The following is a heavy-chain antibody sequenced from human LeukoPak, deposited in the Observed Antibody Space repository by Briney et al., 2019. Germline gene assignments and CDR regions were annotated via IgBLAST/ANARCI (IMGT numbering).Heavy chain of an antibody. CDR3: ARGYCSGGSCGDY. CDR1: GFTFSSYA. J-gene: IGHJ4*02. D-gene: IGHD2-15*01. CDR2: ISYDGSNK. V-gene: IGHV3-30-3*01. Sequence: PGGSLRLSCAASGFTFSSYAMHWVRQAPGKGLEWVAVISYDGSNKYYADSVKGRFTISRDNSKNTLYLQMNSLRAEDTAVYYCARGYCSGGSCGDYWGQGTLVTVSS.